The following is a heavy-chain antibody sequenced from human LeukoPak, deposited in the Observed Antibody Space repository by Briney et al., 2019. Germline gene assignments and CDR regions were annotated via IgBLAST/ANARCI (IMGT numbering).Heavy chain of an antibody. Sequence: ASVKVSCKASGYTFTSYGISWVRQAPGQGLEWMGWISAYNGNTNYAQKLQGRVTMTRNTSISTAYMELSSLRSEDTAVYYCARGNYDILRFDYWGQGTLVTVSS. CDR1: GYTFTSYG. V-gene: IGHV1-18*01. D-gene: IGHD3-9*01. CDR3: ARGNYDILRFDY. CDR2: ISAYNGNT. J-gene: IGHJ4*02.